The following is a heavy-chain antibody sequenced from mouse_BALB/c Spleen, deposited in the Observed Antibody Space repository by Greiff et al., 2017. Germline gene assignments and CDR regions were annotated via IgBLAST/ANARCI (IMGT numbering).Heavy chain of an antibody. CDR1: GFTFSSYA. CDR2: ISSGGSYT. V-gene: IGHV5-9-4*01. CDR3: ARDMATRGVDY. D-gene: IGHD2-2*01. Sequence: DVMLVESGGGLVKPGGSLKLSCAASGFTFSSYAMSWVRQSPEKRLEWVAEISSGGSYTYYPDTVTGRFTISRDNAKNTLYLEMSSLRSEDTAMYYCARDMATRGVDYWGQGTLVTVSS. J-gene: IGHJ4*01.